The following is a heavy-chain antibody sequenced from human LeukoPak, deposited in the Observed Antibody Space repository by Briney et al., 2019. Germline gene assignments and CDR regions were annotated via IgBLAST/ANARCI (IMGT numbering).Heavy chain of an antibody. CDR3: ARRLTQYDCFDP. CDR1: GDSVSINSVT. V-gene: IGHV6-1*01. Sequence: SQTLSLTCAISGDSVSINSVTWNWIRQSPSRGLEWLGRTYYRSTWYNDYAVSARGRITVNPDTSKNQFSLHLNSVTPEDTAVYYCARRLTQYDCFDPWGQGILVTVSS. CDR2: TYYRSTWYN. J-gene: IGHJ5*02. D-gene: IGHD2-2*01.